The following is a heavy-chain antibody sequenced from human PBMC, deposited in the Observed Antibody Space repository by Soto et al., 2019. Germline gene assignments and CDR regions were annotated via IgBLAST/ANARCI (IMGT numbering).Heavy chain of an antibody. CDR3: AKDYRRCYCSSTSCYLFDY. J-gene: IGHJ4*02. CDR2: ISGSGGST. V-gene: IGHV3-23*01. CDR1: GFTFSSYA. Sequence: GGSLRLSCAASGFTFSSYAMSWVRQAPGKGLEWVSAISGSGGSTYYADSVKGRFTISRDNSKITLYLQMNSLRAEDRAVYYCAKDYRRCYCSSTSCYLFDYWGQGTLVTVSS. D-gene: IGHD2-2*01.